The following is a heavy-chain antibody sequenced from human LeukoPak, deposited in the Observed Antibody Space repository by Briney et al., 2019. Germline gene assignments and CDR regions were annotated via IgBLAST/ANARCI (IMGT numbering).Heavy chain of an antibody. J-gene: IGHJ5*02. Sequence: GGSLRLSCVASGFTFSSFEMNWVRQAPGKGLEWVSVIYSGGSTYYADSVKGRFTISRDNSKNTLYLQMNSLRAEDTAVYYCARGAYGSGSYGDNWFDPWGQGTLVTVSS. CDR1: GFTFSSFE. D-gene: IGHD3-10*01. CDR2: IYSGGST. CDR3: ARGAYGSGSYGDNWFDP. V-gene: IGHV3-66*01.